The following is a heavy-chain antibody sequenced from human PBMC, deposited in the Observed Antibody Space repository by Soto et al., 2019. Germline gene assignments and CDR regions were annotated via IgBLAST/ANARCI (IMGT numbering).Heavy chain of an antibody. CDR1: GSSISPFY. J-gene: IGHJ4*02. D-gene: IGHD4-17*01. CDR2: IYYTGST. CDR3: TRVGGYYGDYPNFDY. V-gene: IGHV4-59*01. Sequence: PSETLSLTWTVSGSSISPFYWSWIRQPPGRGLEWIGYIYYTGSTKYNPSLKSRVTLSLGTSRNQLSLKLSSVTAADTAVYFCTRVGGYYGDYPNFDYWGPGTLVTVSS.